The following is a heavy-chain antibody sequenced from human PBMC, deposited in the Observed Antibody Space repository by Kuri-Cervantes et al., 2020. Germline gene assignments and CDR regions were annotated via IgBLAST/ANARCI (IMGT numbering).Heavy chain of an antibody. D-gene: IGHD5-18*01. V-gene: IGHV3-11*01. CDR1: GFTFSDYY. J-gene: IGHJ4*02. Sequence: GESLKISCAASGFTFSDYYMSWIRQAPGKGLEWVSYISSSGSTIYYADSVKGRFTISRDNAKNSLYLQMNSLRAEDTAVYYCAKDAMSGYSYGNYFDYWGQGTLVTVSS. CDR3: AKDAMSGYSYGNYFDY. CDR2: ISSSGSTI.